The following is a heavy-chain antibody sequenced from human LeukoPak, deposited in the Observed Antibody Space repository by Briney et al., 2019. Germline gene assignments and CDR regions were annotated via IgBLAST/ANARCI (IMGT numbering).Heavy chain of an antibody. J-gene: IGHJ6*03. CDR2: INHSGST. D-gene: IGHD2-15*01. CDR1: GGSFSGYY. CDR3: AGKDCSGGSCYPSYYYYMDV. V-gene: IGHV4-34*01. Sequence: SETLSLTCAVYGGSFSGYYWSWIRQPPGKGLEWIGEINHSGSTNYNPSLKSRVTMSVDTSKNQFSLKLSSVTAADTAVYYCAGKDCSGGSCYPSYYYYMDVWGKGTTVTVSS.